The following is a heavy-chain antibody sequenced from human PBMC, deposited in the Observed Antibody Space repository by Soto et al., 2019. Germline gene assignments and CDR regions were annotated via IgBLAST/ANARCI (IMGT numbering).Heavy chain of an antibody. CDR3: AKDIALSATPSFDY. V-gene: IGHV3-9*01. CDR1: GFTFDDYA. D-gene: IGHD2-15*01. J-gene: IGHJ4*02. Sequence: GGSLRLSCAASGFTFDDYAMHWVRQAPGKGLEWVSGISWNSGSIGYADSVKGRFTISRDNAKNSLYLQMNSLRAEDTALYYCAKDIALSATPSFDYWGQGTLVTVSS. CDR2: ISWNSGSI.